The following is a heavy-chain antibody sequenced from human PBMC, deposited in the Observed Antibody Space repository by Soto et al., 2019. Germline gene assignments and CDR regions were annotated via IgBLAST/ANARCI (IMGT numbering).Heavy chain of an antibody. CDR3: AREFGGGPASLDY. CDR2: IIPIFGTA. V-gene: IGHV1-69*13. J-gene: IGHJ4*02. D-gene: IGHD3-16*01. Sequence: ASVKVSCKASGGTFSSYAISWVRQAPGQGLEWMGGIIPIFGTANYAQKFQGRVTITADESTSTAYMELSSLRSEDTAVYYCAREFGGGPASLDYRGQGTLVTVAS. CDR1: GGTFSSYA.